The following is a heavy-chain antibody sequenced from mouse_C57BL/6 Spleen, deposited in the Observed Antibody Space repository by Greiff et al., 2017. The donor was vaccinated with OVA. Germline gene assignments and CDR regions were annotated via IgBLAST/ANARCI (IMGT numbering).Heavy chain of an antibody. J-gene: IGHJ4*01. Sequence: QVQLQQPGAELVMPGASVKLSCKASGYTFTSYWMHWVKQRPGQGLEWIGEIDPSDSYTNYHQKFKGKSTLTVDKSSSTAYMQLSSLTSEDSAVYYCARRSGSYYAMDYWGQGTSVTVSS. CDR1: GYTFTSYW. D-gene: IGHD4-1*01. V-gene: IGHV1-69*01. CDR3: ARRSGSYYAMDY. CDR2: IDPSDSYT.